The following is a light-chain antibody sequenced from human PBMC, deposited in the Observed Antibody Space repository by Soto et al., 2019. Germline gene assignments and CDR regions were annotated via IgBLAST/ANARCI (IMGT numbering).Light chain of an antibody. CDR3: MQTLQFPLT. Sequence: DILMTQSPLSLPVTPGEPASISCRPSQSLQHTDGYNYLDWYLQKPGQSPQLLVYLGFNRASGVRDRFSAGVSGTAYSLKISRVEAEDVGVYYCMQTLQFPLTFGPGTKVDF. CDR2: LGF. J-gene: IGKJ3*01. V-gene: IGKV2-28*01. CDR1: QSLQHTDGYNY.